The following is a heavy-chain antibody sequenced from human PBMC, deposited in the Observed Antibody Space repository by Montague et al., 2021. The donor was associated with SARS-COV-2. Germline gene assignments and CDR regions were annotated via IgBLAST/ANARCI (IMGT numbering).Heavy chain of an antibody. CDR3: ARTPHGDYSALFDY. Sequence: PALVKPTQTLTLTCTFSGFSLTTSGMCVRWFRQSPGKALEWLALINWHDEKYYSTSLKARLTISKDTSKNQVVLTMTNMDPLDTATYYCARTPHGDYSALFDYWGQGILVTVSP. CDR1: GFSLTTSGMC. D-gene: IGHD4-17*01. J-gene: IGHJ4*02. V-gene: IGHV2-70*01. CDR2: INWHDEK.